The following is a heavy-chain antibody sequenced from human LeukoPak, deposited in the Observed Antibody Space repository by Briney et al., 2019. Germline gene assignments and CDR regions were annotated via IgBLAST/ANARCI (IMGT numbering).Heavy chain of an antibody. J-gene: IGHJ4*02. D-gene: IGHD5-12*01. Sequence: ASVKVSCKASGYTLTGYYMHWVRQAPGQGLEWMGRINPNSGGTNYAQKFQGRVTMTRDTSISTAYMELSRLRSDDTAVYYCARNLRGYSGYDGDYWGQGTLVTVSS. CDR2: INPNSGGT. CDR1: GYTLTGYY. CDR3: ARNLRGYSGYDGDY. V-gene: IGHV1-2*06.